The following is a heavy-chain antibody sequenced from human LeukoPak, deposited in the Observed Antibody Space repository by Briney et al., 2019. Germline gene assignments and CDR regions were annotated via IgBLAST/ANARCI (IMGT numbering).Heavy chain of an antibody. D-gene: IGHD2-2*01. Sequence: PGGSLRLSCAASGFTFSSYSMTWVRQAPGKGLEWVSYISSSRSTIYDADSVKGRFTISRDNAKNSLYLQMNSLRAEDTAVYYCARGASDIVVVPAANIDYWGQGTLVTVSS. CDR2: ISSSRSTI. V-gene: IGHV3-48*04. J-gene: IGHJ4*02. CDR1: GFTFSSYS. CDR3: ARGASDIVVVPAANIDY.